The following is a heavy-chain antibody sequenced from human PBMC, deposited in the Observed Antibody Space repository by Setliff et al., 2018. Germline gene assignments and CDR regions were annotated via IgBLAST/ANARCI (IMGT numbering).Heavy chain of an antibody. CDR2: IYPSGGSI. CDR3: ARAPGTVVVPASRSAFDI. D-gene: IGHD2-2*01. CDR1: GYTFTSYY. J-gene: IGHJ3*02. Sequence: ASVKVSCKASGYTFTSYYMHWVRQAPGQGLEWMGIIYPSGGSISYAQKFQGRVTMTRDTSTSTVYMEVRSLRSDDTAVYYCARAPGTVVVPASRSAFDIWGQGTVVTVSS. V-gene: IGHV1-46*01.